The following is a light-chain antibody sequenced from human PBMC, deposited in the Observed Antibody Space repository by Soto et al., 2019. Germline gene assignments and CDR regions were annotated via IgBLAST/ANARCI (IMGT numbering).Light chain of an antibody. V-gene: IGKV1-39*01. CDR3: QQSYSTPST. Sequence: DIQMTQSPSSLSASVGDRVTITCRASQTINTYLNWYQQKPGKAPKLDIYAAFSLQNGVPSRFIGSGSGADFSLTISSLQPEDSATYFCQQSYSTPSTFGQGNKVQIK. J-gene: IGKJ2*01. CDR1: QTINTY. CDR2: AAF.